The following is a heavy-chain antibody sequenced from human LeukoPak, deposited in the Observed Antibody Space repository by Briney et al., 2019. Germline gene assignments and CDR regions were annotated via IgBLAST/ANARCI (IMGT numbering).Heavy chain of an antibody. CDR3: ARTGYYYDSSPYYFDY. CDR1: GGSISSYY. D-gene: IGHD3-22*01. CDR2: VYYSGST. J-gene: IGHJ4*02. Sequence: PSETLSLTCTVSGGSISSYYWSWIRQPPGKGLEWIGYVYYSGSTNYNPSLKSRVTISVDTSKNQFSLKLSSVTAADTAVYYCARTGYYYDSSPYYFDYWGQGTLVAVSS. V-gene: IGHV4-59*08.